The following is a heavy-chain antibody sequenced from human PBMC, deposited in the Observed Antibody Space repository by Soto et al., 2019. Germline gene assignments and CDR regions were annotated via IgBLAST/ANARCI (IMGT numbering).Heavy chain of an antibody. CDR1: GGTFSSYA. V-gene: IGHV1-69*01. J-gene: IGHJ6*02. CDR3: AREGNYDILTGYYSGYYYGMDV. CDR2: IIPIFGTA. Sequence: QVQLVQSGAEVKKPGSWVKVSCKASGGTFSSYAISWVRQAPGQGLEWMGGIIPIFGTANYAQKFQGRVTITADESTSTAYMELSSLRSEDTAVYYCAREGNYDILTGYYSGYYYGMDVWGQGTTVTVSS. D-gene: IGHD3-9*01.